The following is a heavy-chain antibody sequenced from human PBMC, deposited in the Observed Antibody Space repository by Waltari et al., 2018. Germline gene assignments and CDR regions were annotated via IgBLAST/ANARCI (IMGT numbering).Heavy chain of an antibody. D-gene: IGHD1-7*01. CDR1: GGSISSSSYY. Sequence: QLQLQESGPGLVKPSETLSLTCTVSGGSISSSSYYWGWIRQPPGKGLEWIGSIYYSGSTYYNPSLKSRVTISVDTSKNQFSLKLSSVTAADTAVYYCARDNVLELRLLFGYWGQGTLVTVSS. V-gene: IGHV4-39*02. CDR3: ARDNVLELRLLFGY. J-gene: IGHJ4*02. CDR2: IYYSGST.